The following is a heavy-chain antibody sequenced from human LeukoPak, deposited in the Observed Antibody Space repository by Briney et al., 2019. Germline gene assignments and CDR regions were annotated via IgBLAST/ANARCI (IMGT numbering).Heavy chain of an antibody. CDR2: ISYDGSNK. CDR1: GFTFSSYG. J-gene: IGHJ4*02. CDR3: AKDSAATSVYD. Sequence: QPGRSLRLSCAASGFTFSSYGMHWVRQAPGKGLEWVAVISYDGSNKYYADSVKGRFTISRDNSKNTLYLQMNSLRAEDTAVYYCAKDSAATSVYDWGQGTLVTVSS. V-gene: IGHV3-30*18. D-gene: IGHD2-8*01.